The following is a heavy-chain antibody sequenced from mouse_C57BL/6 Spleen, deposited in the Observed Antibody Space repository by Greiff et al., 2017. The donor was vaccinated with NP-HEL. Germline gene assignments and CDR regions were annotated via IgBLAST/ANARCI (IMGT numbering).Heavy chain of an antibody. D-gene: IGHD1-1*01. CDR1: GYTFTSYG. CDR2: IYPRSGNT. J-gene: IGHJ2*01. CDR3: ARSGGSSAQFDY. V-gene: IGHV1-81*01. Sequence: VQLQQSGAELARPGASVKLSCKASGYTFTSYGISWVKQRTGQGLEWIGEIYPRSGNTYYNEKFKGKATLTADKSSSTAYMELRSLTSEDSAVYFCARSGGSSAQFDYWGQGTTLTVSS.